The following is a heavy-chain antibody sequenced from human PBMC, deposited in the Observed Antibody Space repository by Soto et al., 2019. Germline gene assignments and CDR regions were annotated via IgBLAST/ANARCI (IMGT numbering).Heavy chain of an antibody. CDR3: ARAHDIVVVPAAISWFDP. CDR1: GGTFSSYA. CDR2: IIPIFGTA. Sequence: QVQLVQSRAEVKKPGSSVKVSCKASGGTFSSYAISWVRQAPGQGLEWMGGIIPIFGTANYAQKFQGRVTITADESTSTAYMELSSLRSEDTAVYYCARAHDIVVVPAAISWFDPWGQGTLVTVSS. D-gene: IGHD2-2*02. V-gene: IGHV1-69*01. J-gene: IGHJ5*02.